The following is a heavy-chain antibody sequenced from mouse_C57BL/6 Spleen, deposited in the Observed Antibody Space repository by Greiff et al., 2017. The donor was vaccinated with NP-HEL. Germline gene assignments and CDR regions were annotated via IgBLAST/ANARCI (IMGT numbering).Heavy chain of an antibody. CDR1: GYSITSGYY. CDR3: ARGGQLRLRGYYAMDY. Sequence: EVQLVESGPGLVKPSQSLSLTCSVTGYSITSGYYWNWIRQFPGNKLEWMGYISYDGSNNYNPSLKNRISITRDTSKNQFFLKLNSVTTEDTATYYCARGGQLRLRGYYAMDYWGQGTSVTVSS. V-gene: IGHV3-6*01. D-gene: IGHD3-2*02. J-gene: IGHJ4*01. CDR2: ISYDGSN.